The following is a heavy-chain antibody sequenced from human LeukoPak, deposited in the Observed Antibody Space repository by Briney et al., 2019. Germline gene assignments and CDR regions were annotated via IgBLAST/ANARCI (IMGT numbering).Heavy chain of an antibody. D-gene: IGHD3-9*01. J-gene: IGHJ3*02. Sequence: GETLSLSCAASGFTVSTNYWSWVRQAPGKGLEWVSVIYSCSSTYYEDSVKDRFTISRDNSKNILYLQMNSLRAEDTAVYYCARRAASLRYFDGLTTVNDTFDMWGQGTLVTVSS. CDR2: IYSCSST. V-gene: IGHV3-53*01. CDR3: ARRAASLRYFDGLTTVNDTFDM. CDR1: GFTVSTNY.